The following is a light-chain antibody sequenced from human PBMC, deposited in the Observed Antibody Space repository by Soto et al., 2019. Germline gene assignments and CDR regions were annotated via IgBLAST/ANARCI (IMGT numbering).Light chain of an antibody. CDR2: WAS. CDR3: QQYYSLWT. J-gene: IGKJ1*01. V-gene: IGKV4-1*01. CDR1: RGVFYSSNNKNY. Sequence: VLTQSPAPWAVSRARRAPINCNSSRGVFYSSNNKNYLAWYQQKPGQPPKLLIYWASTRESGVPDRFSGSGSGTDFTLTISSLQAEDVAVYYCQQYYSLWTFGQGTKVEIK.